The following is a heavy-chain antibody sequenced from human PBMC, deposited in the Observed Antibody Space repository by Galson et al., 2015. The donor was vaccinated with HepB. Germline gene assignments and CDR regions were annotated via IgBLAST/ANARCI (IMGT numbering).Heavy chain of an antibody. J-gene: IGHJ4*02. V-gene: IGHV3-23*01. CDR2: ISGGGGST. Sequence: SLRLSCAASGFSFDSYAMTWVRQAPGKGLDWVSAISGGGGSTYYADSVKGRFTISRDYFKNTLYLHLNSLRAGDTAVYYCAKTAGGSRPMSIFPYYFDFWGQGILVAVSS. CDR3: AKTAGGSRPMSIFPYYFDF. D-gene: IGHD3-10*01. CDR1: GFSFDSYA.